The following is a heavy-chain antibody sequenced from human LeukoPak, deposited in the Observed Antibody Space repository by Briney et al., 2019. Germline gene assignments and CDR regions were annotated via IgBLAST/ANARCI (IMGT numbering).Heavy chain of an antibody. Sequence: GGSLRLSCAASGFTFDDYAMHWVRQAPGKGLEWVSGIRWNGGGIAYADSVKGRFTISRDNAKNSLYLQMNSLRAEDTAVYYCARDQLRNYYDSSGLDYWGQGTLVTVSS. D-gene: IGHD3-22*01. CDR2: IRWNGGGI. J-gene: IGHJ4*02. V-gene: IGHV3-9*01. CDR1: GFTFDDYA. CDR3: ARDQLRNYYDSSGLDY.